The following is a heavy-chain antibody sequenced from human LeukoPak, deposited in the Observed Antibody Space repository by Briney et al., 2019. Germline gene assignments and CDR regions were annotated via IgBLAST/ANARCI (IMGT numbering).Heavy chain of an antibody. J-gene: IGHJ4*02. CDR3: AILARGGIAADNFDN. CDR1: GGSISSSTYY. CDR2: LYYSGST. V-gene: IGHV4-39*01. Sequence: SETLSLTCTVSGGSISSSTYYWGWIRQPPGKGLEWNGSLYYSGSTYYNPSLKSRVSISVDTAKNQLSLKMGSVTAADTAVNYCAILARGGIAADNFDNWGQGTLVTVSS. D-gene: IGHD6-13*01.